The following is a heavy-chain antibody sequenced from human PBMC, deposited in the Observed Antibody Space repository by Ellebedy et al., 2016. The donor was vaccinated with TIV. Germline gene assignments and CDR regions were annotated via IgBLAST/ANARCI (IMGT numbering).Heavy chain of an antibody. CDR1: GFTFSDYY. CDR2: ISGFEQST. J-gene: IGHJ4*02. CDR3: TKDSGFVAAAGTGY. Sequence: ESLKISCAASGFTFSDYYMSWIRQAPGKGLEWVSGISGFEQSTHYADSVEGRFAISRDNSKNTLYLQMNSLRVEDTAVYYCTKDSGFVAAAGTGYWGQGTLVTVSS. D-gene: IGHD6-13*01. V-gene: IGHV3-23*01.